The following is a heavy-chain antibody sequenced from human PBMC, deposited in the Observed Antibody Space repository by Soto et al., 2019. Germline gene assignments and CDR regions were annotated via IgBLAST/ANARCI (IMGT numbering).Heavy chain of an antibody. Sequence: PSETLSLTCTVSGGSISSGDYYWSWIRQPPGKGLEWIGYIYYSGSTYYNPSLKSRVTISVDTSKNQFSLKLSSVTAADTAVYYCARAWPPRILGITTWDYWGQGTLVTSPQ. CDR2: IYYSGST. CDR3: ARAWPPRILGITTWDY. J-gene: IGHJ4*02. V-gene: IGHV4-30-4*01. D-gene: IGHD3-22*01. CDR1: GGSISSGDYY.